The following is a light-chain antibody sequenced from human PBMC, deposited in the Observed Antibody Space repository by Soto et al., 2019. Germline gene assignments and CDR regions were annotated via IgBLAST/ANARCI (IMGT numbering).Light chain of an antibody. J-gene: IGLJ2*01. CDR1: XXDVGGYNY. CDR3: SSFAGNNNLV. V-gene: IGLV2-8*01. Sequence: QSALTQPPXASGXXXXSXXXXXXXXXXDVGGYNYVSWYQQHPGKAPKLMISEVSKRPSGVPDRFSGSKSGNTASLTVSGLQAEDEADYYCSSFAGNNNLVFGGGTQLTVL. CDR2: EVS.